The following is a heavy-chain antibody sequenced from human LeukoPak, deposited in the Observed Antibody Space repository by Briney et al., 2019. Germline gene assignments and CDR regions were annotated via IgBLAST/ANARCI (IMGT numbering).Heavy chain of an antibody. CDR3: ARGPELERFDY. Sequence: SVKVSRKASGGTFSSYAISWVRQAPGQGLEWMGGIIPIFGTANYAQKFQGRVTITTDESTSTAYMELSSLRSEDTAVYYCARGPELERFDYWGQGTLVTVSS. V-gene: IGHV1-69*05. J-gene: IGHJ4*02. D-gene: IGHD1-1*01. CDR1: GGTFSSYA. CDR2: IIPIFGTA.